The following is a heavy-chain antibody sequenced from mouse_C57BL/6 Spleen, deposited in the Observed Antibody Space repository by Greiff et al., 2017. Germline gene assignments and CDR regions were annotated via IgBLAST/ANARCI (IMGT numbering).Heavy chain of an antibody. CDR2: ILPGSGST. CDR3: ARGDSSGAWYFDV. CDR1: GYTFTGYW. J-gene: IGHJ1*03. V-gene: IGHV1-9*01. Sequence: QVQLQQSGAELMKPGASVKLSCKATGYTFTGYWIEWVKQRPGHGLEWIGEILPGSGSTNYNEKFKGKATLTADTSSNTAYMQLSSLTTEDSAIYYSARGDSSGAWYFDVWGTGTTVTVSS. D-gene: IGHD3-2*02.